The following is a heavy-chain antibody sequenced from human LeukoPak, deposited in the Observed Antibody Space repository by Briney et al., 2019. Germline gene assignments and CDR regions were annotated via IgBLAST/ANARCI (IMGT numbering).Heavy chain of an antibody. Sequence: PSETLSLTCAVYGGSFGGYYWSWIRQPPGKGLEWIGEINHSGSTNYNPSLKSRVTISVDTSKNQFSLKLSSVTAADTAVYYCARGYSSSFISWWGQGTLVTVSS. CDR3: ARGYSSSFISW. J-gene: IGHJ4*02. CDR1: GGSFGGYY. D-gene: IGHD6-13*01. V-gene: IGHV4-34*01. CDR2: INHSGST.